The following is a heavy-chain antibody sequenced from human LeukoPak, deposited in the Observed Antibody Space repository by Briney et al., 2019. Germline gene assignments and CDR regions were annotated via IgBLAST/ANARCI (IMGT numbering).Heavy chain of an antibody. D-gene: IGHD3-10*01. CDR1: GASFNTDSDL. V-gene: IGHV4-39*01. J-gene: IGHJ5*02. CDR2: VFYTGST. CDR3: ATLYRYYYGSGTYVAGWFDP. Sequence: PSETLSLTCTVSGASFNTDSDLWAWIRQPPGKGLDWIGSVFYTGSTYYNPSLKSRVTISVDTSKNQFSLKLSSVTAADTAVYFCATLYRYYYGSGTYVAGWFDPWGRGTLVTVSS.